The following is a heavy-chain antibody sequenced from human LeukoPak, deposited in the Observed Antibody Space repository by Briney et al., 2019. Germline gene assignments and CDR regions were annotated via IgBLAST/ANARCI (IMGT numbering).Heavy chain of an antibody. J-gene: IGHJ4*02. Sequence: GSLRLSSTASRFTFVSWIIWVRQAPRKGLEWVASIKQDGSEKYYLDSVKGRFTMSRDSAKNSLYLQMSSLRAEDTAVYYCYDTSGHWGQGTLVTVSS. D-gene: IGHD3-22*01. CDR3: YDTSGH. V-gene: IGHV3-7*01. CDR1: RFTFVSW. CDR2: IKQDGSEK.